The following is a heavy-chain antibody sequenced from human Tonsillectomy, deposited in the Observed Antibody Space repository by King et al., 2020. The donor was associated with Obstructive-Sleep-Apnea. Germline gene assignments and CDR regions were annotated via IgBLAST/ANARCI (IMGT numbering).Heavy chain of an antibody. CDR3: ARTGTTFFDF. J-gene: IGHJ4*02. CDR2: VHYLGST. CDR1: GDSMSHYY. Sequence: QLQESGPGLVKPSETLSLTCSVAGDSMSHYYWSWIRQPPGRGLEWVGYVHYLGSTNYNPSLKSRVTISVDTSKNQFSLRLRSVTAADTAVYYCARTGTTFFDFRGQGTLVTVSS. D-gene: IGHD1-1*01. V-gene: IGHV4-59*08.